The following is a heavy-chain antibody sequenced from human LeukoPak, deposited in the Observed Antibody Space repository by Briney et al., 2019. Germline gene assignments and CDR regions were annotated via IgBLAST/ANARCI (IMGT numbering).Heavy chain of an antibody. D-gene: IGHD4-23*01. J-gene: IGHJ4*02. CDR1: GFTFSNYE. CDR3: ARDYGGSSPFDY. Sequence: GGSLRLSCVASGFTFSNYEMHWVRQAPGKGLEWVSYISSSGSDIYYADSVKGRFTISRDNAKNSLYLHMNSLKAEDTAVYYCARDYGGSSPFDYWGQGTLVTVSS. CDR2: ISSSGSDI. V-gene: IGHV3-48*03.